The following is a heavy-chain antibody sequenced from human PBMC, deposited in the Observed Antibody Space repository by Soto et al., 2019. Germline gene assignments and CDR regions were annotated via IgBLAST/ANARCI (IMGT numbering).Heavy chain of an antibody. CDR2: MNPNSGNT. D-gene: IGHD2-2*01. Sequence: ASVKVSCKASGYTFTSYDINWVRQATGQGLEWMGWMNPNSGNTGYAQKFQGRVTMTRNTSISTAYMELSSLRSEDTAVYYCAKDASTNSMQEDYYYYGMDVWGQGTTVTVSS. CDR1: GYTFTSYD. V-gene: IGHV1-8*01. J-gene: IGHJ6*02. CDR3: AKDASTNSMQEDYYYYGMDV.